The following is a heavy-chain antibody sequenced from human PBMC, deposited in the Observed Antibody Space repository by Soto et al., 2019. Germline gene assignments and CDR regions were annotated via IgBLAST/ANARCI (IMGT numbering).Heavy chain of an antibody. CDR2: IIPILGIA. J-gene: IGHJ4*02. Sequence: EASVKVSCKASGGTFSSYTISWVRQAPGQGLEWMGRIIPILGIANYAQKFQGRVTITADKSTSTAYMELSSLRSEDTAVYYCARGYSGYDSRYEFDYWGQGTLVTVSS. CDR1: GGTFSSYT. D-gene: IGHD5-12*01. V-gene: IGHV1-69*02. CDR3: ARGYSGYDSRYEFDY.